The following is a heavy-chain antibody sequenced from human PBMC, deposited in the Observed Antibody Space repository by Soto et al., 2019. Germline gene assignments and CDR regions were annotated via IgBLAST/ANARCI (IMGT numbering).Heavy chain of an antibody. CDR2: IRTYSYSETT. CDR3: TRDGQLPRYYYLGVDV. Sequence: GGSLRLSCRASGFNFGDYAITWVRQTPGKGLEWVGFIRTYSYSETTEYAACVKGRFNMARDESNNIAYLQMSSLKTDDTAVYYCTRDGQLPRYYYLGVDVWGEGTTVTVSS. D-gene: IGHD1-1*01. J-gene: IGHJ6*04. V-gene: IGHV3-49*04. CDR1: GFNFGDYA.